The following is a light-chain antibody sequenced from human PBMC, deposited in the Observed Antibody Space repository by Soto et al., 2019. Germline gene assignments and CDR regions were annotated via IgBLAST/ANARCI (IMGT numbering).Light chain of an antibody. Sequence: EIVMTQSPATLSVSPGERATLSCRASQSVSSNLAWYQQKPGQAPRLLIYGASTGATGIPARFSGSGSGTEFTLTISSLQSEDFAVYYCQQYNNWTFGQGTKVEIK. CDR3: QQYNNWT. V-gene: IGKV3-15*01. J-gene: IGKJ1*01. CDR2: GAS. CDR1: QSVSSN.